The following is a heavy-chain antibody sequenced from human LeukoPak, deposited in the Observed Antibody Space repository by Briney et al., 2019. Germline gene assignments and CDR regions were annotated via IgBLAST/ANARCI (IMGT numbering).Heavy chain of an antibody. D-gene: IGHD2-2*01. V-gene: IGHV3-53*01. CDR3: ARDRRYCSSTSCYYPYYYGMDV. Sequence: GGSLRLSCAASGFTVSSNYMSWVRQAPGKGLEWVSVIYSGGSTYYADSVKGRFTISRDNSKNTLYIQMNSLRAEDTAVYYCARDRRYCSSTSCYYPYYYGMDVWGQGTTVTVSS. J-gene: IGHJ6*02. CDR2: IYSGGST. CDR1: GFTVSSNY.